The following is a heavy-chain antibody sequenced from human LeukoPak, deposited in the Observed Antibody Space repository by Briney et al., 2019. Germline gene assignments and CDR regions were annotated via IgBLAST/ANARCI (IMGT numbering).Heavy chain of an antibody. CDR3: AYALPPYYDFWSGSYDAFDI. CDR2: INPNSGGR. V-gene: IGHV1-2*02. J-gene: IGHJ3*02. D-gene: IGHD3-3*01. Sequence: ASVKVSCKASVYTFTGYYMHRVRQAPGQGLEGMGWINPNSGGRNYAQKFQGRVNMTRDTSISTAYLELSRLRSDDTAVYYCAYALPPYYDFWSGSYDAFDIWGQGTMVTVSS. CDR1: VYTFTGYY.